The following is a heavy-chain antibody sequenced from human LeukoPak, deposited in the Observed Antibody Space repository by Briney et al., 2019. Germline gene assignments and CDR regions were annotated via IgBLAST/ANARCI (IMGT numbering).Heavy chain of an antibody. CDR1: GFTFSSYG. CDR3: ARDYDYWIDY. V-gene: IGHV3-64*01. D-gene: IGHD3-3*01. Sequence: GGSLRLSCAASGFTFSSYGMRWVRQAPGKGLEHVSAIGGSTYYANSVKGRFTISRDNSKNTLYLQMNSLRVEDTALYYCARDYDYWIDYWGQGILVTVSS. J-gene: IGHJ4*02. CDR2: IGGST.